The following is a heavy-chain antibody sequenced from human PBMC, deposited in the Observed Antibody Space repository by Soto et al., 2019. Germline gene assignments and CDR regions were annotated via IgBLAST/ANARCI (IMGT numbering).Heavy chain of an antibody. CDR3: ARAESLYSSSWYGGGWFDH. CDR2: IYYSGST. J-gene: IGHJ5*02. Sequence: ETQSPTYTVSYVFISSYNCSWIRQPPGKVLEWIGYIYYSGSTNYNPSLKSRVTISVDTSKNQFSLKLSSVTAADTAVYYCARAESLYSSSWYGGGWFDHWGQGTLVTVSS. D-gene: IGHD6-13*01. V-gene: IGHV4-59*01. CDR1: YVFISSYN.